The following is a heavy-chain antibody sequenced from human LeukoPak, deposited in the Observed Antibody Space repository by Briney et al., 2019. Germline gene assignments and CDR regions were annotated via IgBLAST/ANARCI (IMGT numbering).Heavy chain of an antibody. D-gene: IGHD3-22*01. CDR3: ARVIVVVYDAFDI. V-gene: IGHV4-30-4*08. J-gene: IGHJ3*02. CDR1: GGSISRGDYY. Sequence: SQTLSLTRTVSGGSISRGDYYLSWIRQPPGAGLEWIGYIYYSGSTYYNPSLKSRVTISVDTSKNQFSLTLSSVTAADTAVYYCARVIVVVYDAFDIWGQGTMVTVSS. CDR2: IYYSGST.